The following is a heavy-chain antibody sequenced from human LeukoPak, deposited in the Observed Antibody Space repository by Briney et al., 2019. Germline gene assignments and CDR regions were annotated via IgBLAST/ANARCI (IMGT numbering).Heavy chain of an antibody. J-gene: IGHJ4*02. V-gene: IGHV3-9*01. CDR1: GFTFSSYG. D-gene: IGHD3-10*01. CDR3: AKDIGGYYGSGSYPDY. Sequence: GGSLRLSCAASGFTFSSYGMHWVRQAPGKGLEWVSGISWNSGSIGYADSVKGRFTISRDNAKNSLYLQMNSLRAEDTALYYCAKDIGGYYGSGSYPDYWGQGTLVTVSS. CDR2: ISWNSGSI.